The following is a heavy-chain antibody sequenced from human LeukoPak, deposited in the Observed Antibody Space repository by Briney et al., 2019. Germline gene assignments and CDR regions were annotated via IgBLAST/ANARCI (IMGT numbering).Heavy chain of an antibody. CDR1: GFTSSNYG. J-gene: IGHJ4*02. Sequence: GGSLRLSCAASGFTSSNYGMHWVRQAPGKGLEWVAVIWYDGTNKYYADSVKGRFTISRDNSKNTLYLQMNSLRAEDTAVYYCARDGSPYDSSGYWGWGQGTLVTVSS. CDR3: ARDGSPYDSSGYWG. V-gene: IGHV3-33*01. D-gene: IGHD3-22*01. CDR2: IWYDGTNK.